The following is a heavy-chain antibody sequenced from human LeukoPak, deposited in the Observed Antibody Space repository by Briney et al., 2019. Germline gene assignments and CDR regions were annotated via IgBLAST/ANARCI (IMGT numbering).Heavy chain of an antibody. CDR2: TYYRSKWYN. D-gene: IGHD2-2*01. J-gene: IGHJ6*03. CDR3: ARRGYQLLWYYYYYMDV. Sequence: SQTLSLTCAISGDSVSNNNAAWNWIRQSPSRGLEWLGRTYYRSKWYNDYAVSVKSRITINPDTSKSQFSLQLSSVTAADTAVYYCARRGYQLLWYYYYYMDVWGKGTTVTISS. CDR1: GDSVSNNNAA. V-gene: IGHV6-1*01.